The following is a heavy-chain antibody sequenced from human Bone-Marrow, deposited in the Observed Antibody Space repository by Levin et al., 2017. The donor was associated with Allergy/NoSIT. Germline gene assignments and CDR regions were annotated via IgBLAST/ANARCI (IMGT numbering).Heavy chain of an antibody. Sequence: PGGSLRLSCAASGFTLSGYSMNWVRQAPGKGLEWLSSIDSSSSYIHYADSVKGRFTISRDNAKNSLYLQMDSLTTEDAAIYYCAASAAMVLISFDFWGQGTLVAVSS. CDR2: IDSSSSYI. CDR1: GFTLSGYS. D-gene: IGHD5-18*01. J-gene: IGHJ4*02. V-gene: IGHV3-21*04. CDR3: AASAAMVLISFDF.